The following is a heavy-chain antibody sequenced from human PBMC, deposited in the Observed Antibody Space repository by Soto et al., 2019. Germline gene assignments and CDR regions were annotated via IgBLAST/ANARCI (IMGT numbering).Heavy chain of an antibody. CDR3: ARCGNMGV. Sequence: EVQLVESGGGLVQPGGSLRLSCAASGFTFSSTWMTWGRQAPGKGLEWVANINPDGSENHYVESVKGRFTISRDNAKNSLYLQMNSLRAEDTAIYYCARCGNMGVWGKGTTVTVSS. CDR1: GFTFSSTW. J-gene: IGHJ6*03. CDR2: INPDGSEN. V-gene: IGHV3-7*01.